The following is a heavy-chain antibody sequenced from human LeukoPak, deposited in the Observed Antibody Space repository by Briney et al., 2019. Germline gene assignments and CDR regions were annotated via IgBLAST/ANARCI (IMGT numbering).Heavy chain of an antibody. J-gene: IGHJ5*02. D-gene: IGHD6-19*01. CDR2: IYTSGST. V-gene: IGHV4-61*02. CDR3: ARFQWLVPSWFDP. CDR1: GGSISSGSYY. Sequence: SQTLSLTCTVSGGSISSGSYYWSWIRQPAGKGLEWIGRIYTSGSTNYNPSLKSRVTISVDTSKNQFSLKLSSVTAADTAVYYCARFQWLVPSWFDPWGQGTLVTVSS.